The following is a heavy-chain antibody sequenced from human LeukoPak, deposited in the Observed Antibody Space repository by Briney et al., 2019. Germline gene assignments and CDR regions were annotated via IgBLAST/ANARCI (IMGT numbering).Heavy chain of an antibody. D-gene: IGHD3-10*01. J-gene: IGHJ4*02. CDR2: IRYDGSNK. CDR1: GFTFSSYG. V-gene: IGHV3-30*02. CDR3: AKDLLLWFGEEFDY. Sequence: PGGSLRLSCAASGFTFSSYGMHWVRQAPGKGLEWVAFIRYDGSNKYYADSVKGRFTISRDNSKNTLYLQMNSLRAEDTAVYYCAKDLLLWFGEEFDYWGQGTLVTVSS.